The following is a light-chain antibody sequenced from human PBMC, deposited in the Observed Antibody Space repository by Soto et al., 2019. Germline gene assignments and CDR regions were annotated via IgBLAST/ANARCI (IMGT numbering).Light chain of an antibody. V-gene: IGKV1-5*03. CDR2: KAS. CDR1: QSISSW. Sequence: DIQMTQSPSTLSASVGGRVTNTCRASQSISSWLAWYQQKPGKAPKLLIYKASSLESGVPSRFSGSGSGTEFTLTISSLQPDDFATYYCQQYNSYPYTFGQGTRLEIK. J-gene: IGKJ5*01. CDR3: QQYNSYPYT.